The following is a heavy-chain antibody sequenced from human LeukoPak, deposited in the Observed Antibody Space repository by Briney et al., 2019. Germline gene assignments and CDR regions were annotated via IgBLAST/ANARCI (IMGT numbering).Heavy chain of an antibody. Sequence: SETLSLTCTVSGGSISSYYWSWIRQPPGKGLEWMGYIYYSGSTNYNPSLKSRVTISVDTSKNQFSLKMSSVTAADTAVYYCASLYSGYDLAYFDYWGQGTLVTVSS. J-gene: IGHJ4*02. D-gene: IGHD5-12*01. V-gene: IGHV4-59*01. CDR2: IYYSGST. CDR3: ASLYSGYDLAYFDY. CDR1: GGSISSYY.